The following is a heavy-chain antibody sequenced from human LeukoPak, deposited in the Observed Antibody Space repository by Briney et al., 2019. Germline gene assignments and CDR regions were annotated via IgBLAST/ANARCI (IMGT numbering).Heavy chain of an antibody. V-gene: IGHV4-34*01. CDR1: GGSFSGYY. CDR3: ARGIVTGENFFDY. CDR2: INHSGST. D-gene: IGHD1-26*01. J-gene: IGHJ4*02. Sequence: SGTLSLTCAVYGGSFSGYYWSWIRQPPGKGLEWIGEINHSGSTNYNPSLKSRVTISVDTSKNQFSLKLSSVTAADTAMYYCARGIVTGENFFDYWGQGTLVTVSS.